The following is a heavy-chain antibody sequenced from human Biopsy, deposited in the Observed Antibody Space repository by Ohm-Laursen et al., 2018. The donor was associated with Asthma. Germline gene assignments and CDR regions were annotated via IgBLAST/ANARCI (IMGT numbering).Heavy chain of an antibody. J-gene: IGHJ4*02. Sequence: SSLRLSCAASGFTFSSYGMHWVRQAPGKGLEWVAVIWYDGSNKYYADSVKGRFTISRDNSKDTLYLQVNSLRGDDTAVYYCARGKTWGRSYYFDYWGQGTLVTVSS. CDR1: GFTFSSYG. CDR3: ARGKTWGRSYYFDY. D-gene: IGHD6-6*01. V-gene: IGHV3-33*01. CDR2: IWYDGSNK.